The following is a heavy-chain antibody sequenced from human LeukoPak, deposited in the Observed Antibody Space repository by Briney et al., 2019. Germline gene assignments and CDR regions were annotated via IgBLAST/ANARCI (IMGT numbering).Heavy chain of an antibody. V-gene: IGHV5-51*01. CDR3: ARLASVSWGIYPRYMDV. Sequence: GESLKISCNGSGNSFTTHWIGWVRQQPGKGLEWMGIIYDGDSDTRYSPAFQGQVTISADRSISTAYLQWSSLNASDTAMYYCARLASVSWGIYPRYMDVWGKGTTVTVSS. CDR1: GNSFTTHW. CDR2: IYDGDSDT. J-gene: IGHJ6*03. D-gene: IGHD3-16*01.